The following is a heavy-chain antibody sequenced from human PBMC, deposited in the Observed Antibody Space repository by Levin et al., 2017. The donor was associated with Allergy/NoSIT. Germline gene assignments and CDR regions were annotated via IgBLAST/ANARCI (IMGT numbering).Heavy chain of an antibody. Sequence: ESGPTLVKPTQTLTLTCAFSGFSLSTSAVGVGWIRQPPGKALEWLAVIYWDEDKRYSPSLKSRLTITKDTSKNQVVLTMTNMDPLDTATYYCAHGQPDAFDIWGQGTMVTVSS. D-gene: IGHD2-2*01. J-gene: IGHJ3*02. CDR3: AHGQPDAFDI. CDR2: IYWDEDK. CDR1: GFSLSTSAVG. V-gene: IGHV2-5*02.